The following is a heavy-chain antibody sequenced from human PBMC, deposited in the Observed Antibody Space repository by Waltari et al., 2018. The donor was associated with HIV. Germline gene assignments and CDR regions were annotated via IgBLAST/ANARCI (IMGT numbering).Heavy chain of an antibody. CDR2: ASRSGST. J-gene: IGHJ4*02. V-gene: IGHV4-38-2*01. CDR3: GSGSRRGHSHGIDY. CDR1: GYSISSDYY. D-gene: IGHD5-18*01. Sequence: QVQLHESGPGMVKPSETLSLTCAVSGYSISSDYYWGWIRQPPGKGLEWIGSASRSGSTYYSPSLKSRVTISLDTSKNQFSLKLNSVVAADTAVYYCGSGSRRGHSHGIDYWGQGTLVTVSS.